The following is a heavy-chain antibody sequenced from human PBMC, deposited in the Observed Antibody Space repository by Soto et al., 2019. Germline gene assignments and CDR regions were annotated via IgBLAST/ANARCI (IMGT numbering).Heavy chain of an antibody. CDR2: MNADTGNK. D-gene: IGHD6-19*01. V-gene: IGHV1-8*01. Sequence: QVQLVQSGAEVEKPGASVKVSCKASGYTFTTYDFNWVRQAPGHGLEWMGWMNADTGNKGYAQKFQGGDTMTRDTSISTAFMALSGLTAEDTAVYYCARALGYSSTSRLDLWGQGTLVTVSS. CDR3: ARALGYSSTSRLDL. CDR1: GYTFTTYD. J-gene: IGHJ4*02.